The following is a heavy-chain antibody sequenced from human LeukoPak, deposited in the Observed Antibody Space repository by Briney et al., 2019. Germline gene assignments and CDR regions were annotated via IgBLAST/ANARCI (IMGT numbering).Heavy chain of an antibody. V-gene: IGHV4-59*08. Sequence: SETLSLTCTVSGGSISSYYWSWIRQPPGKGLXXXXXIYYSGSTNYNPSLKSRVTISVDTSKNQFSLKLSSVTAADTAVYYCAIGSAGTYYYYYGMDIWGQGTTVTVSS. CDR2: IYYSGST. D-gene: IGHD6-13*01. CDR1: GGSISSYY. CDR3: AIGSAGTYYYYYGMDI. J-gene: IGHJ6*02.